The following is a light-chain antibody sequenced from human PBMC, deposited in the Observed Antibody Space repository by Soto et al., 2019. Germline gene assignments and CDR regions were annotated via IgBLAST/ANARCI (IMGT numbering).Light chain of an antibody. V-gene: IGLV2-8*01. CDR3: SSYAGNNIHYV. J-gene: IGLJ1*01. CDR1: STDVGGYNY. Sequence: LTQPPSASGSAGQSVTISCTGTSTDVGGYNYVSWYQQHPGKAPKLMIYEVSKRPSGVPDRFSGSKSGNTASLTVSGLQAEDEADYYCSSYAGNNIHYVFGTGTKVTVL. CDR2: EVS.